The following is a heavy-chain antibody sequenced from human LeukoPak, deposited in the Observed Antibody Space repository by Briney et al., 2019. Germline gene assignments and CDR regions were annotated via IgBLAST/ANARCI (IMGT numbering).Heavy chain of an antibody. D-gene: IGHD2/OR15-2a*01. CDR2: ISYDGRNK. Sequence: GGSLRLSCAASGFTFRSYAMHWVRQAPGKGLEWVAVISYDGRNKYNTDSVEGRFTISRDNSKNTLYLQMNSLRAEDTAVYYCAKDTDSRDDAFDIWGQGTMVTVSS. CDR3: AKDTDSRDDAFDI. V-gene: IGHV3-30*04. J-gene: IGHJ3*02. CDR1: GFTFRSYA.